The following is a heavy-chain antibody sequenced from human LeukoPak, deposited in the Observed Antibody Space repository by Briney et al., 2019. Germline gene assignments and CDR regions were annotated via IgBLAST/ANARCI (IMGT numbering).Heavy chain of an antibody. CDR1: GYSFTSYW. CDR2: IYPGDSDT. CDR3: ARPSGTVATNFDY. V-gene: IGHV5-51*01. Sequence: GESLKISCKGSGYSFTSYWIVWVRQMPGKGLEWMGIIYPGDSDTRYSPSFQGQVTISADKSISTAYLQWSSLKASDTAMYHCARPSGTVATNFDYWGQGTLVTVSS. D-gene: IGHD4-23*01. J-gene: IGHJ4*02.